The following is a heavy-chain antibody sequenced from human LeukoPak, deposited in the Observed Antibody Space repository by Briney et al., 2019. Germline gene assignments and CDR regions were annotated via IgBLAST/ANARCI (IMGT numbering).Heavy chain of an antibody. CDR2: ISGNGGSS. CDR3: ATLEWPWDY. D-gene: IGHD3-3*01. CDR1: GSTFSSYR. Sequence: PGGSLRLSCAASGSTFSSYRMNWARQAPGKGLEWVSTISGNGGSSYDADSVKGRFTISRDNSKNTLYLQMNSLRAEDTAVYYCATLEWPWDYWGQGTLVTVSS. V-gene: IGHV3-23*01. J-gene: IGHJ4*02.